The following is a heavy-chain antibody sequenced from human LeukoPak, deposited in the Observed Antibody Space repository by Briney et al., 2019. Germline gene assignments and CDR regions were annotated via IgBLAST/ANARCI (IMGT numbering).Heavy chain of an antibody. Sequence: PQTLSLTCTVSGGSISSGGYYWSWIRQHPGKGLEWIGYIYYSGSTYYNPSLKSRVTISVDTSKNQFSLKLSSVTAADTAVYYCAARASYYYGSGIDYWGQGTLVTVSS. D-gene: IGHD3-10*01. J-gene: IGHJ4*02. V-gene: IGHV4-31*03. CDR3: AARASYYYGSGIDY. CDR1: GGSISSGGYY. CDR2: IYYSGST.